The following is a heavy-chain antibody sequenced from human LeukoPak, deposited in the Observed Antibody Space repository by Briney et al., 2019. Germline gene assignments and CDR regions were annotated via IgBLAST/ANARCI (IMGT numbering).Heavy chain of an antibody. V-gene: IGHV1-18*01. J-gene: IGHJ4*02. CDR1: GYTFTSYG. Sequence: ASVKVSCKASGYTFTSYGISWVRQAPGQGLEWMGWISAYNGNTNYAQKLQGRVTMTTDTSTSTAYMELRSLRSDDTAVYYCARVQSGGNLYGTIVDWGQGALVTVSS. CDR3: ARVQSGGNLYGTIVD. CDR2: ISAYNGNT. D-gene: IGHD4-23*01.